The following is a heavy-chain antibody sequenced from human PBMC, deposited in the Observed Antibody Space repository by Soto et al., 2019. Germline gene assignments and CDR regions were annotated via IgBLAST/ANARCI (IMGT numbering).Heavy chain of an antibody. D-gene: IGHD2-2*01. CDR1: GFTFSDYY. V-gene: IGHV3-11*01. CDR3: ATGVVPATKWGYYSYGLDV. Sequence: GGSLRLSCAASGFTFSDYYMSWIRQAPGKGLEWVSYISSGGFITYYADSVKGRFTTSWDKAKNSLYLQMNTLSANDTAVYYCATGVVPATKWGYYSYGLDVWGQGTTVTVSS. J-gene: IGHJ6*02. CDR2: ISSGGFIT.